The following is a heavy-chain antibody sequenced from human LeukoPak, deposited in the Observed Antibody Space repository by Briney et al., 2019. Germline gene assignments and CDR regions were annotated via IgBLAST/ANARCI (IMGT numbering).Heavy chain of an antibody. CDR1: GFNFDDYA. V-gene: IGHV3-9*01. CDR2: INWNSGSI. Sequence: PGGSLRLSCAASGFNFDDYAMHWVRHAPGKGLEWVSGINWNSGSIGYADSVKGRFTISRDNSKNTVYVQMNSLRPEDTAVYYCARDISIVRGVISLVDWGQGILVTVSS. D-gene: IGHD3-10*01. J-gene: IGHJ4*02. CDR3: ARDISIVRGVISLVD.